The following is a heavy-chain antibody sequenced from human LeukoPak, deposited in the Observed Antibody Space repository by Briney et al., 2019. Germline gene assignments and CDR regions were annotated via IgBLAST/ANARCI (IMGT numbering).Heavy chain of an antibody. Sequence: GASVKVSCKASGYTFTSYYMHWVRQAPGQGLEWMGWINPNSGGTNYAQKIQGRVTMTRDTSISTAYMELSRLRSDDTAVYYCARGAGILTGYYISHWGQGTLVTVSS. D-gene: IGHD3-9*01. J-gene: IGHJ4*02. CDR1: GYTFTSYY. CDR2: INPNSGGT. CDR3: ARGAGILTGYYISH. V-gene: IGHV1-2*02.